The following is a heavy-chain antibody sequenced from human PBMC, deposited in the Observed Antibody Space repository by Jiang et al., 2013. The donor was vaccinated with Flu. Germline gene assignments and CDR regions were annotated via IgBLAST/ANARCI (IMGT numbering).Heavy chain of an antibody. D-gene: IGHD6-13*01. Sequence: SYLCSGRQAPGKGLEYIASISSNGGSTYHANSVKGRFTISRDNSKNTLYLQMGGVRAEDMAVYYCARAIDVAAAGTIYFQHWGQGTLVTVSS. CDR2: ISSNGGST. CDR3: ARAIDVAAAGTIYFQH. J-gene: IGHJ1*01. V-gene: IGHV3-64*01. CDR1: SYL.